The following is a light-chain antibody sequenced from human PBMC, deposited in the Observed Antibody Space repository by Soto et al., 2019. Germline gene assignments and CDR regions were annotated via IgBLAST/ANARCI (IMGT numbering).Light chain of an antibody. J-gene: IGLJ2*01. CDR2: EVS. CDR1: SSDVGGYNY. CDR3: SSYTSSSTLP. Sequence: QSVLTQPASVSGSPGQSITISCTGTSSDVGGYNYVSWYQQHPGKAPKLMIYEVSNWPSGVSNRFSGSKSGNTASLTISGLQAEDEADYYCSSYTSSSTLPFGGGTKLTVL. V-gene: IGLV2-14*01.